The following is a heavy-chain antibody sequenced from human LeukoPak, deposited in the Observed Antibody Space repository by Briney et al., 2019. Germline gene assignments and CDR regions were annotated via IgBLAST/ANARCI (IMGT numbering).Heavy chain of an antibody. Sequence: GGSLRLSCALSGVTFSDAWMTWVRQAPGKGLEWVSAITSSGGNTYYADSVKGRFTISRDNSKNTVFLQMNSLRAEDTAVYYCAKWGDYDVLTGYYVSDYWGQGTLVTVSS. J-gene: IGHJ4*02. CDR1: GVTFSDAW. CDR2: ITSSGGNT. V-gene: IGHV3-23*01. D-gene: IGHD3-9*01. CDR3: AKWGDYDVLTGYYVSDY.